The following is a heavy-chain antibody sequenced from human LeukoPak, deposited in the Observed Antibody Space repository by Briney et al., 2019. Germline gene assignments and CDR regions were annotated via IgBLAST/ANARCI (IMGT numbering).Heavy chain of an antibody. J-gene: IGHJ4*02. CDR1: GDSISSYY. D-gene: IGHD3-22*01. CDR2: IYYSGST. Sequence: SETLSLTCTVPGDSISSYYWSWIRQPPGKGLEWIGYIYYSGSTNYNPSLKSRVTISVDRSKNQFSLKLSSVTAADTAVYYCARYYYDSSGYWAADYWGQGTLVTVSS. CDR3: ARYYYDSSGYWAADY. V-gene: IGHV4-59*01.